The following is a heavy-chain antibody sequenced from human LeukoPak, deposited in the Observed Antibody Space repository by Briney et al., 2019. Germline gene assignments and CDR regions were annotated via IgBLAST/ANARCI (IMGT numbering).Heavy chain of an antibody. V-gene: IGHV4-39*02. D-gene: IGHD2-8*01. CDR1: GGSISSSSYY. J-gene: IGHJ3*02. CDR2: IYYSGST. Sequence: KASETLSLTCTVSGGSISSSSYYWGWIRQPPGKGLEWIGSIYYSGSTYYNPSLKSRVTISVDTSKNQFSLKLSSVTAADTAVYYCARDLNGYGNFDIWGQGTMVTVSS. CDR3: ARDLNGYGNFDI.